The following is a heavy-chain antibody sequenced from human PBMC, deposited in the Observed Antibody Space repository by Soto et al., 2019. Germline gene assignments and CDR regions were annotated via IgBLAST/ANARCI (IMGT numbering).Heavy chain of an antibody. CDR1: GYTFPSYY. J-gene: IGHJ4*02. D-gene: IGHD5-12*01. V-gene: IGHV1-46*01. Sequence: GASVNVSFLACGYTFPSYYMHSVRQAPGQGLEWMGIINPSGGSTSYAQKFQGRVTMTRDTSTSTVYMELSSLRSEDTAVYYCARVLPRRWLHPYFDYWGQGPLVTVSS. CDR2: INPSGGST. CDR3: ARVLPRRWLHPYFDY.